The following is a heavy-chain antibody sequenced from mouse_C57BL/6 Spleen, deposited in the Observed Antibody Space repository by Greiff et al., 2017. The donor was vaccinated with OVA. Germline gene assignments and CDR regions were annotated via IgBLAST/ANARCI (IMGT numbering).Heavy chain of an antibody. CDR3: ARKGLTGTHYYAMDY. CDR2: IYPSDSET. Sequence: QVQLQQPGAELVRPGSSVKLSCKASGYTFTSYWMDWVKQRPGQGLEWIGHIYPSDSETHYNQKFKDKATLTVDKSSSTAYMQLSSLTSEDSAVYYCARKGLTGTHYYAMDYWGQGTSVTVSS. CDR1: GYTFTSYW. D-gene: IGHD4-1*01. V-gene: IGHV1-61*01. J-gene: IGHJ4*01.